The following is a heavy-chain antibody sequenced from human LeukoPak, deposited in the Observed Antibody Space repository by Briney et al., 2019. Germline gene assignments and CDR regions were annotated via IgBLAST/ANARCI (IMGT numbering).Heavy chain of an antibody. CDR2: IKGDGSEK. V-gene: IGHV3-7*01. J-gene: IGHJ6*03. CDR3: ARDVKSRRRQWFGELSVYYYYYMDV. Sequence: GGSLRLSCAASGFTFSSYWMTWVRQAPGKGQERVGNIKGDGSEKYYVDSVKGRFTISRDNAKNSLYLQMNSLRAEDTAVYYCARDVKSRRRQWFGELSVYYYYYMDVWGKGTTVTISS. CDR1: GFTFSSYW. D-gene: IGHD3-10*01.